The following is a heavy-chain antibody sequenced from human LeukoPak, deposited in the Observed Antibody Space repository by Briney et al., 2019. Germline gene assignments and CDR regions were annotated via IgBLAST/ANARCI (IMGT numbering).Heavy chain of an antibody. J-gene: IGHJ6*04. CDR1: GGSISSYY. V-gene: IGHV4-59*01. Sequence: SETLSLTCTVSGGSISSYYWSWIRQPPGKGLEWIGYIYYSGSTNYNPSLKSRVTISEDTSKNQFSLKLSSVTAADTAVYYCARDTPYYDILTGYYREANYYYGMDVWGKGTTVTVSS. CDR2: IYYSGST. CDR3: ARDTPYYDILTGYYREANYYYGMDV. D-gene: IGHD3-9*01.